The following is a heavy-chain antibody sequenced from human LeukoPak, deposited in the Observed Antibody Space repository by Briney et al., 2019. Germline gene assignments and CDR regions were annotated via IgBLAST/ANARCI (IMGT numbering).Heavy chain of an antibody. J-gene: IGHJ4*02. CDR1: GYTFTSYG. CDR2: IIPIFGTA. V-gene: IGHV1-69*13. Sequence: GASVKVSCKASGYTFTSYGISWVRQAPGQGLEWMGGIIPIFGTANYAQKFQGRVTITADESTSTAYMELSSLRSEDTAVYYCARPEYYYDSSGYYYPFDYWGQGTLVTVSS. CDR3: ARPEYYYDSSGYYYPFDY. D-gene: IGHD3-22*01.